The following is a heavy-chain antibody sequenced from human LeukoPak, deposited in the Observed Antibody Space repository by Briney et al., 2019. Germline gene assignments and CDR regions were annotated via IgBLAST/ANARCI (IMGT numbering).Heavy chain of an antibody. CDR1: GDSISSYY. Sequence: PSDTLSLTCNVSGDSISSYYWSWIRQPPGKGLEWIGYFYYSGSTNYNPSLKSRVTISVDTSKNQFSLKLSSVTAADTAVYYCARHVGRGYFALLYWGQGTLVIVSS. V-gene: IGHV4-59*08. CDR2: FYYSGST. D-gene: IGHD3-22*01. J-gene: IGHJ4*02. CDR3: ARHVGRGYFALLY.